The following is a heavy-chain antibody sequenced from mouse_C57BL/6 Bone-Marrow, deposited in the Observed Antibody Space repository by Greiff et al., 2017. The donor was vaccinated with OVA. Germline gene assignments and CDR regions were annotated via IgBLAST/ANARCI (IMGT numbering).Heavy chain of an antibody. CDR2: ISYDGSN. V-gene: IGHV3-6*01. J-gene: IGHJ1*03. CDR3: ASGGTVVAHWYFDV. CDR1: GYSITSGYY. D-gene: IGHD1-1*01. Sequence: ESGPGLVKPSQSLSLTCSVTGYSITSGYYWNWIRQFPGNKLEWMGYISYDGSNNYNPSLKNRISITRDTSKNQFFLKLNSVTTEDTATYYCASGGTVVAHWYFDVWGTGTTVTVSS.